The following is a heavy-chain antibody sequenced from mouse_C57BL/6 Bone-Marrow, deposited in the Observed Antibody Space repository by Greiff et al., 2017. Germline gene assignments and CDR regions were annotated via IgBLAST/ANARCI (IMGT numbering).Heavy chain of an antibody. CDR1: GYTFTNYW. CDR2: IYPGGGYT. CDR3: ARAPNWVYFDY. V-gene: IGHV1-63*01. D-gene: IGHD4-1*01. J-gene: IGHJ2*01. Sequence: VQLQQSGAELVRPGTSVKMSCKASGYTFTNYWIGWAKQRPGHGLEWIGDIYPGGGYTNYNEKFKGKATLTADKSSSTAYMQFSSLTSEDSANYYCARAPNWVYFDYWGQGTTLTVSS.